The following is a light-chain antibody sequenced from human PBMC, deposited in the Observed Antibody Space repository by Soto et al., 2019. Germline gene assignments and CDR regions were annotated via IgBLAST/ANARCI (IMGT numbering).Light chain of an antibody. CDR2: DVS. V-gene: IGLV2-14*01. CDR3: SSSTSSRGVV. CDR1: SSDVGGYNY. Sequence: QSALTQPASVSGSPGQSITFSCTGSSSDVGGYNYVSWYQQHPSKAPKLMIYDVSNRPSGVSNRFSGSKSGNTASLTISWLQAEDEADYYCSSSTSSRGVVFGGGTKLTVL. J-gene: IGLJ2*01.